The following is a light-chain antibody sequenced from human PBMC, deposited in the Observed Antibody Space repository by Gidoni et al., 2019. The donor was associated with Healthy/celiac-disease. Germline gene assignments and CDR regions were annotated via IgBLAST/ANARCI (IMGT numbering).Light chain of an antibody. CDR1: Q. V-gene: IGKV3-20*01. CDR2: GAS. CDR3: QQYGSSPLT. Sequence: EIVLTQSPGTLSLSPGERATLSCRASQLLIYGASSRATGIPDRFSGSGSGTDFTLTISRLEPEDFAVYYCQQYGSSPLTFGPGTKVDIK. J-gene: IGKJ3*01.